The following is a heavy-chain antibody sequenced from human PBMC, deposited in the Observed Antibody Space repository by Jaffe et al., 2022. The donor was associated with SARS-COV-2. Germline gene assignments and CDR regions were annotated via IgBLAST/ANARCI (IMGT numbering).Heavy chain of an antibody. CDR2: IYTSGGT. CDR3: ARIRMDLTAHQFDS. CDR1: GGSISSGTHY. V-gene: IGHV4-61*02. J-gene: IGHJ4*02. D-gene: IGHD5-18*01. Sequence: QVQLQESGPGLVKPSQTLSLTCTVSGGSISSGTHYWSWIRQPAGKGLEWIGLIYTSGGTNYNPSLKSRVTISRDTAKNQFSLKLSSVTAADTAVYYCARIRMDLTAHQFDSWGQGTLVTVSS.